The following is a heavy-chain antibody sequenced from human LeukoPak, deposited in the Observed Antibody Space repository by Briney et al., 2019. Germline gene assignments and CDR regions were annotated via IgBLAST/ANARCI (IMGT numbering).Heavy chain of an antibody. Sequence: ASVKVSCKASGYTFTGYYMHWVRQAPGQGLGWMGGIIPIFGTANYAQKFQGRVTITVDKSTSTAYMELSSLRSEDTAVYYCAVYGAKYFDYWGQGTLVTVSS. J-gene: IGHJ4*02. CDR3: AVYGAKYFDY. D-gene: IGHD4-17*01. V-gene: IGHV1-69*06. CDR1: GYTFTGYY. CDR2: IIPIFGTA.